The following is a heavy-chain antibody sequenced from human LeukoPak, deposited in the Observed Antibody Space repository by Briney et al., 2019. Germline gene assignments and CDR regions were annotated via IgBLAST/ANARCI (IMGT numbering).Heavy chain of an antibody. CDR2: ISSSSSYI. D-gene: IGHD3-22*01. V-gene: IGHV3-21*01. CDR1: GFTFSSYS. Sequence: GGSLRLSCAASGFTFSSYSINWVRQAPGKGLEWVSSISSSSSYIYYADSVKGRFTISRDNAKNSLYLQMNSLRAEDTAVYYCARGGIVVVDFDYWGQGTLVTVSS. J-gene: IGHJ4*02. CDR3: ARGGIVVVDFDY.